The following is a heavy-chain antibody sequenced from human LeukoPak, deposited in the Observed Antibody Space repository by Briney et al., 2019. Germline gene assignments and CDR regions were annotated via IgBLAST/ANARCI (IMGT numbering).Heavy chain of an antibody. CDR3: ARVGIAAAGSFDP. V-gene: IGHV4-59*01. CDR1: GGSISSYY. CDR2: IYYSGST. Sequence: SETLSLTCTVSGGSISSYYWSWIRQPPGKGLEWIGYIYYSGSTNYNPSLKSRVTISVDTSKNQFSLKLSSVTAADTAVYYCARVGIAAAGSFDPWGQGTLITVSS. J-gene: IGHJ5*02. D-gene: IGHD6-13*01.